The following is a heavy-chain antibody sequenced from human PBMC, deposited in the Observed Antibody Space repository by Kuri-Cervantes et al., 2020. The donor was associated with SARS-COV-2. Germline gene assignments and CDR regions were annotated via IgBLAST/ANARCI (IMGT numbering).Heavy chain of an antibody. CDR2: IYYSGST. J-gene: IGHJ4*02. D-gene: IGHD3-10*01. CDR3: ARDDYGSGPSLIH. V-gene: IGHV4-59*01. Sequence: SETLSLTCTVPGGSISSYYWSWIRQPPGKGLEWIGYIYYSGSTNYNPSLKSRVTISVDTSKNQFSLKLSSVTAADTAVYYCARDDYGSGPSLIHWGQGTLVTVSS. CDR1: GGSISSYY.